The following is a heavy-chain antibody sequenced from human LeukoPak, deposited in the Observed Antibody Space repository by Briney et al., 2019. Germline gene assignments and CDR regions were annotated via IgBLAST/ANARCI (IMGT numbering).Heavy chain of an antibody. CDR2: IIPIFGTA. J-gene: IGHJ4*02. CDR3: ARGDGYNSHFDY. CDR1: GGTFSSYA. Sequence: GASVKVSCMASGGTFSSYAISWVRQAPGQGLEWTGGIIPIFGTANYAQKFQGRVTITTDESTSTAYMELSSLRSEDTAVYYCARGDGYNSHFDYWGQGTLVTVSS. D-gene: IGHD5-24*01. V-gene: IGHV1-69*05.